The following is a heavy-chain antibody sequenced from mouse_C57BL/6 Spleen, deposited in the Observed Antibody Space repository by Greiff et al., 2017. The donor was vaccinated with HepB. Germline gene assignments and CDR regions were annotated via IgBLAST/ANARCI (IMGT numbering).Heavy chain of an antibody. CDR2: IQPNSGST. Sequence: VQLQQPGAELVKPGASVKLSCKASGYTFTSYWMHWVKQRPGQGLEWIGMIQPNSGSTNYNEKFKSKATLTVDKSSSTAYMQLSSLTSEDSAVYYCATITTGDFDYWGQGTTLTVSS. CDR3: ATITTGDFDY. V-gene: IGHV1-64*01. D-gene: IGHD1-1*01. CDR1: GYTFTSYW. J-gene: IGHJ2*01.